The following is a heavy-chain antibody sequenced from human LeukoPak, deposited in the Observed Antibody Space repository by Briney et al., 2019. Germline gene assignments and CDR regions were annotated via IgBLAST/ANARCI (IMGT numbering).Heavy chain of an antibody. J-gene: IGHJ6*04. V-gene: IGHV1-69*13. Sequence: ASVEVSCKASGGTFSSYAISWVRQAPGQGLEWMGGITPIFGTANYAQKFQGRVTITADESTSTAYMELSSLRSEDTAVYYCARAPLRADIVVVPAATPYYYYYGMDVWGKGTTVTVSS. CDR1: GGTFSSYA. D-gene: IGHD2-2*01. CDR2: ITPIFGTA. CDR3: ARAPLRADIVVVPAATPYYYYYGMDV.